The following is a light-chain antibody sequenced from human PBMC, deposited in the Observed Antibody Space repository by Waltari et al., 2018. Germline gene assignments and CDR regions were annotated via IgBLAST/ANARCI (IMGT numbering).Light chain of an antibody. Sequence: EIVLTQSPGTLSLSPGERATLSSRASQSVSSSYLAWYQQKPGQAPRLPIYGASSRATGIPDRFSGSGSGTDFTLTISRLEPEDFAVYYCQQYGSSPPITFGQGTRLEIK. J-gene: IGKJ5*01. CDR2: GAS. V-gene: IGKV3-20*01. CDR3: QQYGSSPPIT. CDR1: QSVSSSY.